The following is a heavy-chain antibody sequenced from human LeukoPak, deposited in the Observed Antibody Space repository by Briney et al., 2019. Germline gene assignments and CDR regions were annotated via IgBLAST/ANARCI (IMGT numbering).Heavy chain of an antibody. CDR2: MYNSGST. D-gene: IGHD6-19*01. J-gene: IGHJ4*01. Sequence: PSETLSLTCTVSGGSISSYYWSWIRQPPGKGLEWIGYMYNSGSTSYNPSLKSRVTISVDTSKNQFSLKLSSVTAADTAVYYCARHGGTYSSGWYEYDYWGQEPWSPSPQ. V-gene: IGHV4-59*08. CDR3: ARHGGTYSSGWYEYDY. CDR1: GGSISSYY.